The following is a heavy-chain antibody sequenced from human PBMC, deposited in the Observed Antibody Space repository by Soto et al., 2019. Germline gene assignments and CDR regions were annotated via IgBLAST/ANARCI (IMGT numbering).Heavy chain of an antibody. J-gene: IGHJ3*02. Sequence: QVQLVQSGAEVKKPGSSVKVSCKASGGTFSSYAISWVRQAPGQGLEWMGGIIPIFGTANYAQKFQGRVTITADESTSTAYMELSSLRSEDTAVYYCAREVEMVRGVISRFDAFDIWGQGTMVTVSS. V-gene: IGHV1-69*01. CDR3: AREVEMVRGVISRFDAFDI. CDR1: GGTFSSYA. CDR2: IIPIFGTA. D-gene: IGHD3-10*01.